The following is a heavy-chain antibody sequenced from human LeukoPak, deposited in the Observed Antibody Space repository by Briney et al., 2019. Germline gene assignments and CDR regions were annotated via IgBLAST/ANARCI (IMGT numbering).Heavy chain of an antibody. CDR3: ARDGTDCSGGSCYPYYGMDV. Sequence: GGSLRLSCAASGFTFSSYAMSWVRQAPEKGLEWVSTISGSGGTTYYADSVKGRFTISRDNSKNTLYLQMNSLRAEDTAVYYCARDGTDCSGGSCYPYYGMDVWGQGTTVTVSS. J-gene: IGHJ6*02. V-gene: IGHV3-23*01. CDR1: GFTFSSYA. CDR2: ISGSGGTT. D-gene: IGHD2-15*01.